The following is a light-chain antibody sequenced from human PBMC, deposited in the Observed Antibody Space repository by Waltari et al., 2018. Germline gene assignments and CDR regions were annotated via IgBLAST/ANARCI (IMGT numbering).Light chain of an antibody. CDR1: QSVSSY. Sequence: EIVLTQSPATLSSSPGERATLSCRASQSVSSYLAWYQQNPGQAPRLLIYDASNRATGIPARFSGSGSGTDFTLTISSLEPEDFAVYYCQQRSNWPLGLTFGGGTKVEIK. V-gene: IGKV3-11*01. J-gene: IGKJ4*01. CDR2: DAS. CDR3: QQRSNWPLGLT.